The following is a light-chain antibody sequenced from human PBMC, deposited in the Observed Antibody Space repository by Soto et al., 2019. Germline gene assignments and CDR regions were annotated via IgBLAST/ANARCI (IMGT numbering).Light chain of an antibody. CDR2: GNS. V-gene: IGLV1-40*01. J-gene: IGLJ2*01. CDR3: RPLAAGRGGWV. Sequence: QSVLTQPPSVSGAPGQRVTISCTGSSSNIGAGYDVHWYQQLPGTAPKLLIHGNSNRPSGVPDRISGSKSGTSASLAITGPRAGEGAVYTARPLAAGRGGWVFGGGPSLPAL. CDR1: SSNIGAGYD.